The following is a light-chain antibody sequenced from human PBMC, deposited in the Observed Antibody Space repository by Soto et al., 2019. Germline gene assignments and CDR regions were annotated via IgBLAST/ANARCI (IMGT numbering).Light chain of an antibody. CDR1: QSVSSNY. CDR3: QQYGSSSNT. J-gene: IGKJ5*01. CDR2: GAS. V-gene: IGKV3-20*01. Sequence: EIVLTQSPGTLSLSPGERATLSCRASQSVSSNYLAWYQQKPGQAPRLLFYGASTRATGIADRFSGSGSGTDFTLTISRLEPEDFAVYYCQQYGSSSNTFGQGTRLEIK.